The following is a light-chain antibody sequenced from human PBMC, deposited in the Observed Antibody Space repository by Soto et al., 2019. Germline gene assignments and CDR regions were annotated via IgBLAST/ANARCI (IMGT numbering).Light chain of an antibody. J-gene: IGLJ1*01. CDR3: SSYTSSIF. CDR1: SSDVGGYNY. Sequence: QSVLTQPASVSGSPGQSITISCTGTSSDVGGYNYVSWYQQHPGKAPKLMIYDVSNRPSGVSNRFSGSKSGNTASLTISGLQAEDEADYYCSSYTSSIFFGTGTKLTVL. V-gene: IGLV2-14*01. CDR2: DVS.